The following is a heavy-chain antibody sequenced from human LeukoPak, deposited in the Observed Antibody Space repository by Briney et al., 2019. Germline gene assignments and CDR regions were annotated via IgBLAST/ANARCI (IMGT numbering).Heavy chain of an antibody. CDR3: ARGPIITMVRGAFYLIDY. J-gene: IGHJ4*02. V-gene: IGHV1-2*04. CDR2: INPNSGGT. CDR1: GYTFTGYY. Sequence: GASVKVSCKASGYTFTGYYMHWVRQAPGQGLEWMGWINPNSGGTNYAQKFQGWVTMTRDTSISTAYMELSRLRSDDTAVYYCARGPIITMVRGAFYLIDYWGQGTLVTVSS. D-gene: IGHD3-10*01.